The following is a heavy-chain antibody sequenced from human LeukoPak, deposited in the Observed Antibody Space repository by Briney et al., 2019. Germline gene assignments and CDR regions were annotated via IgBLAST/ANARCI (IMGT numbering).Heavy chain of an antibody. CDR1: GGSISSYY. D-gene: IGHD5-18*01. Sequence: SETLSLTCTVSGGSISSYYWSWIRQPPGKGLEWIGYIYYSESTNYNPSLKSRVTISVDTSKNQFSLKLSSVTAADTAVYYCARVKVGYSYGSPYFDYWGQGTLVTVSS. CDR2: IYYSEST. V-gene: IGHV4-59*01. J-gene: IGHJ4*02. CDR3: ARVKVGYSYGSPYFDY.